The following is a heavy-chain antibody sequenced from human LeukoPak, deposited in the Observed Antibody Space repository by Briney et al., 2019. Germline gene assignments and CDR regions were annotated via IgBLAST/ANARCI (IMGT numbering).Heavy chain of an antibody. CDR2: ISAFNGNT. J-gene: IGHJ4*02. Sequence: ASVKVSCKASGYTFTTYSTCWVRQAPGQGLEWMGWISAFNGNTKFAQKIQGRVAMTTDTSTSTSYMELRSLRSDDTAVYYCARDQDIHGFDYWGQGTLVIVSS. D-gene: IGHD2-15*01. CDR3: ARDQDIHGFDY. CDR1: GYTFTTYS. V-gene: IGHV1-18*01.